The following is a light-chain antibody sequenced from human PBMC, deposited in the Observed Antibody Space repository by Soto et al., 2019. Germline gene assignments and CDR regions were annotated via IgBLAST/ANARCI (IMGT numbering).Light chain of an antibody. J-gene: IGKJ1*01. Sequence: VLTQSPTTLSMSPGERATLSCRASHSVGSNLAWYQQNPGQAPRLLIYGASTRATGVPARFSGSGSATQFTLTISNLQPDDCATYYCQQYENYWTFGQGTRVEIK. CDR3: QQYENYWT. CDR2: GAS. CDR1: HSVGSN. V-gene: IGKV3-15*01.